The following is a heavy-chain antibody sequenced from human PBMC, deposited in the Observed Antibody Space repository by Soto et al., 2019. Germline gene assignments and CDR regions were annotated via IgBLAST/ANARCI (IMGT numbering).Heavy chain of an antibody. J-gene: IGHJ5*02. D-gene: IGHD5-18*01. CDR2: IYYSGSX. CDR3: ARDRHSLGS. CDR1: GASIRSYY. Sequence: SETLSLTCTVSGASIRSYYWRGIRQPLGEGVECIGYIYYSGSXDXNHXLKSRVTRSVDTSKNQFCLKLNSLTAADTAVYYWARDRHSLGSWGQGTLVTVSS. V-gene: IGHV4-59*01.